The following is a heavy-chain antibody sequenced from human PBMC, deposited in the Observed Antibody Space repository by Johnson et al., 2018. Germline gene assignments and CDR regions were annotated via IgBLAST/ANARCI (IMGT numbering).Heavy chain of an antibody. D-gene: IGHD3-16*02. Sequence: QVQLVESGAEVKKPGASVKVSCKASGYTFTSYDINWVRQATGQGLEWMGWMNPNSGNTGYAQKFQGRVTMTRNTSISTAYMELSSLRSEDTAVYYWAGPYDEYVWVSYRYGALDIWGQGTMVTVSS. CDR3: AGPYDEYVWVSYRYGALDI. V-gene: IGHV1-8*01. J-gene: IGHJ3*02. CDR2: MNPNSGNT. CDR1: GYTFTSYD.